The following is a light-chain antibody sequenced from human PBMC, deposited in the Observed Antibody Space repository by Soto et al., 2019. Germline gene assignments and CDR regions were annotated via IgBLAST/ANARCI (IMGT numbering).Light chain of an antibody. CDR2: GAS. CDR3: HHYNNWPPWT. Sequence: EIVMTQSPSTLSVSPGERATLSCRASQSIGSDLAWYQQTPGQAPRLLIYGASTRATGIPARFSGSGSGTEFTLTISSLQSEDFAVYYCHHYNNWPPWTFGQGTKVDIK. J-gene: IGKJ1*01. V-gene: IGKV3-15*01. CDR1: QSIGSD.